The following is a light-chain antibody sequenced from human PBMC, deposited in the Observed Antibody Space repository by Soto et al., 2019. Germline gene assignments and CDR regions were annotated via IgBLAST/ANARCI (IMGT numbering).Light chain of an antibody. CDR3: SSYTSTSTLAV. V-gene: IGLV2-14*03. CDR1: SSDVGGYNY. Sequence: ALTQPASVSGSPGQSITISCTGTSSDVGGYNYVSWYQQHPGKAPKLMIYDVNNRPSGVSNRFSGSKSGNTASLTISGLQAEDEADYYCSSYTSTSTLAVFGGGTKLTVL. CDR2: DVN. J-gene: IGLJ2*01.